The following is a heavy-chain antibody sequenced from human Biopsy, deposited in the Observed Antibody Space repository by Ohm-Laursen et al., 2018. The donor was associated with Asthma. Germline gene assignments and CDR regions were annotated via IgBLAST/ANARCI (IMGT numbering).Heavy chain of an antibody. CDR3: ARAQSYGDIYYGLDV. CDR2: IFYSGST. D-gene: IGHD2-21*02. V-gene: IGHV4-30-4*08. J-gene: IGHJ6*02. Sequence: TLSLTCTVSGDSINSYYWTWIRQPPGKGLEWIGFIFYSGSTFYNPSLRSRITISVDTSKRQFSLSLRSVTVADTAVYFCARAQSYGDIYYGLDVWGQGTTVTVSS. CDR1: GDSINSYY.